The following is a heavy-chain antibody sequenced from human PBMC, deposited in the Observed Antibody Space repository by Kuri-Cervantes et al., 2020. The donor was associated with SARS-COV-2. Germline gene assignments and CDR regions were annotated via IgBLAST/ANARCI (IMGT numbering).Heavy chain of an antibody. CDR1: GFTFDDYG. Sequence: GGSLRLSCAASGFTFDDYGMSWVRQAPGKGLEWVSGINWNGGSTGYADSVEGRFTISRDNAKNMLFLQMNSLRAEDTAVYYCVRDGDHWNFDYWGQGTLVTVSS. CDR2: INWNGGST. V-gene: IGHV3-20*04. D-gene: IGHD1-1*01. J-gene: IGHJ4*02. CDR3: VRDGDHWNFDY.